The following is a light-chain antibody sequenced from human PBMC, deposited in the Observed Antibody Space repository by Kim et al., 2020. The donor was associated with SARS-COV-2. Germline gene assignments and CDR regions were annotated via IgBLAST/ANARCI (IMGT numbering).Light chain of an antibody. CDR3: QQFNNWPLYS. V-gene: IGKV3-15*01. CDR1: QSVNSN. CDR2: GAS. Sequence: VSPGERAYLSCRASQSVNSNLAWYQQKPGQAPRLLIYGASTRASGVPARFSGSGSGTEFTLTISSLQSEDFAVYYCQQFNNWPLYSFGQGTKLEI. J-gene: IGKJ2*03.